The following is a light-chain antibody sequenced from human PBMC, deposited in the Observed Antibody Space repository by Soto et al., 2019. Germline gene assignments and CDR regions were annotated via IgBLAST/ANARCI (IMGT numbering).Light chain of an antibody. CDR3: QNYYARPRT. J-gene: IGKJ1*01. CDR1: QGISNY. Sequence: DIQMTQSPTSLSASVGERVTITCRASQGISNYLAWYQQKPGKVPKLLIFAASTLQSGVPSRFSGSGSGTDFTLTITSLQPEDVATYHCQNYYARPRTFGQGTKVEIK. CDR2: AAS. V-gene: IGKV1-27*01.